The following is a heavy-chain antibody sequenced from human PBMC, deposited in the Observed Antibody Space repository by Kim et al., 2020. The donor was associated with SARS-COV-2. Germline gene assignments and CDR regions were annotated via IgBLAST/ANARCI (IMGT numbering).Heavy chain of an antibody. CDR3: AKESHFLGYLHD. D-gene: IGHD3-16*01. Sequence: KYYADSVQGRFTVVRDTAQKTLYLQMNSLRLEDTAAYYCAKESHFLGYLHDWGQGNLVTVSS. V-gene: IGHV3-30*02. CDR2: K. J-gene: IGHJ4*02.